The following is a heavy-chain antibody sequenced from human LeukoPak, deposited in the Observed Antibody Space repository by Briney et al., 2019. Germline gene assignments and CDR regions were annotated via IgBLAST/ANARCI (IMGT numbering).Heavy chain of an antibody. CDR1: GYPFTGYY. Sequence: GASVKVSCKASGYPFTGYYMHWVRQAPGQGLGWMGWINPNSGGTNYAQKFQGRVTMTRDTSISTAYMELSRLRSDDTAVYYCARDVDTAMVIYYWGQGTLVTVSS. V-gene: IGHV1-2*02. CDR3: ARDVDTAMVIYY. D-gene: IGHD5-18*01. J-gene: IGHJ4*02. CDR2: INPNSGGT.